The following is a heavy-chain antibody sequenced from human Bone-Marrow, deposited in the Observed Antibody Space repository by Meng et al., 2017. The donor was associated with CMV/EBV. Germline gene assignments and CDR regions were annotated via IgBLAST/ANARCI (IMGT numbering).Heavy chain of an antibody. CDR1: GYTFTSYD. D-gene: IGHD3-3*01. CDR3: ARDLLEWLTTYYYYYGMDV. J-gene: IGHJ6*02. CDR2: MNPNSGNT. V-gene: IGHV1-8*01. Sequence: ASVKVSCKASGYTFTSYDINWVRQATGQGLEWMGWMNPNSGNTGYAQKFQGRVTMTRNTSISTAYMELSSLRSEDTAVYYCARDLLEWLTTYYYYYGMDVWGQGTTVTVSS.